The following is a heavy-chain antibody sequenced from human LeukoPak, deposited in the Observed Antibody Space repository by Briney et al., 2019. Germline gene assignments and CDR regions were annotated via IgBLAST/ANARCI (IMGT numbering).Heavy chain of an antibody. CDR2: IYPSDSDA. Sequence: GESLKISCKGSGYSFTSYWIAWVRQMPGKGLEWMGIIYPSDSDARYSPSFQGQVTISADKSINAAYLQWSSLKASDTAMYYCARLHWGNSGRYLDYWGQGTLVTVSS. CDR1: GYSFTSYW. D-gene: IGHD1-26*01. CDR3: ARLHWGNSGRYLDY. V-gene: IGHV5-51*01. J-gene: IGHJ4*02.